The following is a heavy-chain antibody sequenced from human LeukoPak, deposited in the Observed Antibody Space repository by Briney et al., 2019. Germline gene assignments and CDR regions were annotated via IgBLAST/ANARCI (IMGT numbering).Heavy chain of an antibody. CDR1: GYTFTGYY. CDR3: AREDPVEF. Sequence: SCKASGYTFTGYYMHWVRQAPGKGLEWVAVIWYDGSNKYYADSVKGRFTISRDDSKNTLYLQMNSLRAEDTAVYYCAREDPVEFWGRGTQVTVSS. CDR2: IWYDGSNK. J-gene: IGHJ4*02. V-gene: IGHV3-33*01.